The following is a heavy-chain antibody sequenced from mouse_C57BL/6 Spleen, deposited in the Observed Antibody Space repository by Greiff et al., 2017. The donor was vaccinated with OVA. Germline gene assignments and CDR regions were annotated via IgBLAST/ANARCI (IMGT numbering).Heavy chain of an antibody. CDR1: GYTFTSYW. CDR3: TSETYHTASFDY. Sequence: QVQLKQPGAELVKPGASVKLSCKASGYTFTSYWMHWVKQRPGRGLEWIGRIDPNSGGTKYNEKFKSKATLTVDKPSSTAYMQLSSLTSEDSAVYYCTSETYHTASFDYWGQGTTLTVSS. V-gene: IGHV1-72*01. CDR2: IDPNSGGT. J-gene: IGHJ2*01. D-gene: IGHD5-1*01.